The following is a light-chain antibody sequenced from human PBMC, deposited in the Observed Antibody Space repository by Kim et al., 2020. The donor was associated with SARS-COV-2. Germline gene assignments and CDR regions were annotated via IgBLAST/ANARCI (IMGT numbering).Light chain of an antibody. CDR3: QQYGSSPLYS. Sequence: PGERATLSCRASQSVSSSYLAWYQQKPGQAPRLLIYGISSRATGIPDRFSGSGSGTDFTLTISRLEPEDFAVYYCQQYGSSPLYSFGQGTKLEIK. CDR2: GIS. V-gene: IGKV3-20*01. J-gene: IGKJ2*03. CDR1: QSVSSSY.